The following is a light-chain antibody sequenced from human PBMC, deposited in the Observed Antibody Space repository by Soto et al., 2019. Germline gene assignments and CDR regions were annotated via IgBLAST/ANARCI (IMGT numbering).Light chain of an antibody. CDR2: AAS. CDR3: QKFSAVPT. CDR1: QAIYNY. V-gene: IGKV1-27*01. Sequence: DIQMTQSPSSLSASVGDRVTITCRASQAIYNYLAWYQQKPGKVPTLLISAASTLQSGVPSRFSGSGSGTDLTLTISSLEPEDGATYYCQKFSAVPTFGGGTKVEI. J-gene: IGKJ4*01.